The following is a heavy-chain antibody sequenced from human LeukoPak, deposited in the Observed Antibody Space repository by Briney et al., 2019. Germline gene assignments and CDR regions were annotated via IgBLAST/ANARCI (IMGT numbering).Heavy chain of an antibody. Sequence: GGSLRLSCAASGFTFDDYGMSWVRQAPGKGLEWVSGINWNGGSKGYADSVKGRFTISRDNAKNSLYLQMNSLRAEDTALYYCARGGSYSISWYWYFDLWGRGTLVTVSS. D-gene: IGHD6-13*01. CDR1: GFTFDDYG. CDR3: ARGGSYSISWYWYFDL. V-gene: IGHV3-20*04. J-gene: IGHJ2*01. CDR2: INWNGGSK.